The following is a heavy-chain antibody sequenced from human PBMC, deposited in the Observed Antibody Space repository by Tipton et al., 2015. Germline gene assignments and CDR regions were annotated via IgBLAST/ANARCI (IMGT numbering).Heavy chain of an antibody. V-gene: IGHV4-4*02. CDR2: IYHSANT. J-gene: IGHJ4*02. CDR3: ARHSFNFGY. CDR1: GGSISSVNW. D-gene: IGHD2/OR15-2a*01. Sequence: TLSLTCAVSGGSISSVNWWTWVRQSPGKGLEWIGEIYHSANTNYNPSLQSRISMSVDTSKNQFSLKLSSVTAADTAVYYCARHSFNFGYWGQGTLVTVSS.